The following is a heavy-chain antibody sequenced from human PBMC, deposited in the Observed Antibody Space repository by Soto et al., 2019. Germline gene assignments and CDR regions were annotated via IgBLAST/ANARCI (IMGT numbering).Heavy chain of an antibody. J-gene: IGHJ4*02. CDR3: ARGPYYDILTGYYH. Sequence: SETLSLTCAVSGGSISSGGYSWSWIRQPPGKGLEWIGYIYHSGSTNYNPSLKSRVTISVDTSKNQFSLKLSSVTAADTAVYYCARGPYYDILTGYYHWGQGTLVTVSS. CDR2: IYHSGST. V-gene: IGHV4-30-2*01. CDR1: GGSISSGGYS. D-gene: IGHD3-9*01.